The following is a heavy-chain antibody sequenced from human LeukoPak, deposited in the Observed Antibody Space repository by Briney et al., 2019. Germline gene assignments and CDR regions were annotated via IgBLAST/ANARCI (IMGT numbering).Heavy chain of an antibody. V-gene: IGHV3-74*01. D-gene: IGHD1-20*01. CDR2: INSDGSST. CDR3: ARVTGHGAFDI. Sequence: PGGSLRLSCAASGFTFSSYWMHWVRQAPGKGLVWVSRINSDGSSTSYADSVKGRFTISRDNAKNTLYLQMNSLRAEDTAVYYCARVTGHGAFDIWGQGTMVTVSS. CDR1: GFTFSSYW. J-gene: IGHJ3*02.